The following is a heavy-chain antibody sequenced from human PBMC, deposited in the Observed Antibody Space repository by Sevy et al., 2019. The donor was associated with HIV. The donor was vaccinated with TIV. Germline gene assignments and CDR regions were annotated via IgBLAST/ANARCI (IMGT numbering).Heavy chain of an antibody. D-gene: IGHD6-6*01. CDR2: ISSSSSTI. Sequence: GGSLRLSCAASAFTFSSYSMNWVRQAPGKGLEWVSYISSSSSTIYYADSVKGRFTISRDNAKNSLYLQMNSLRAEDTAVYYCAREDSSSSDAFDIWGQGTMVTVSS. V-gene: IGHV3-48*01. CDR3: AREDSSSSDAFDI. J-gene: IGHJ3*02. CDR1: AFTFSSYS.